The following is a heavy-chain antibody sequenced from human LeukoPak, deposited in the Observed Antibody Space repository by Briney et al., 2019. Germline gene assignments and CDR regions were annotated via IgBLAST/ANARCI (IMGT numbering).Heavy chain of an antibody. V-gene: IGHV3-23*01. CDR1: GFPFSGYG. Sequence: PGGSLRLSCAASGFPFSGYGMNWVRQAPGKGLEWVSAISGSGGSTYYADSVKGRFTISRDNSKNTLYLQMNSLRAEDTAVYYCAKEGLVDYDILRPFDYWGQGTLVTVSS. CDR3: AKEGLVDYDILRPFDY. J-gene: IGHJ4*02. D-gene: IGHD3-9*01. CDR2: ISGSGGST.